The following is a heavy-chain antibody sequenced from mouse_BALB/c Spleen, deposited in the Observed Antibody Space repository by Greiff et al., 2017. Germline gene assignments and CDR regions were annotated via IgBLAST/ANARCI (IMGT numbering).Heavy chain of an antibody. Sequence: EVKLVESGAELVKPGASVKLSCTASGFNIKDTYMHWVKQRPEQGLEWIGRIDPANGNTKYDPKFQGKATITADTSSNTAYLQLSSLTSEDTAVYDCASSDYPYAMDYWGQGTSVTVSS. V-gene: IGHV14-3*02. CDR1: GFNIKDTY. D-gene: IGHD2-4*01. J-gene: IGHJ4*01. CDR3: ASSDYPYAMDY. CDR2: IDPANGNT.